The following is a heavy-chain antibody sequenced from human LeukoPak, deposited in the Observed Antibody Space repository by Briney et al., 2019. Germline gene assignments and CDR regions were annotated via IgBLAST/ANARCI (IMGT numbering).Heavy chain of an antibody. J-gene: IGHJ4*02. Sequence: GGSLRLSCAASGFTFSSYAMSWVRQAPGKGLEWVANIKQDGSEKYYVDSVKGRFTISRDNAKNSLYLQMNSLRAEDTAVYYCARDDYGGTKYWGQGTLVTVSS. CDR1: GFTFSSYA. CDR3: ARDDYGGTKY. D-gene: IGHD4/OR15-4a*01. V-gene: IGHV3-7*01. CDR2: IKQDGSEK.